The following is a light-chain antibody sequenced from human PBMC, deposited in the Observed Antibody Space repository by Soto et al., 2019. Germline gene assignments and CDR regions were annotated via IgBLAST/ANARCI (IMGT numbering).Light chain of an antibody. V-gene: IGKV1D-16*01. CDR3: QQYDTYPLT. J-gene: IGKJ4*01. Sequence: DIQMTQSPSSLSASVGDRVTITCRASQGISGWLAGYQQKPEKAPKSLVYAASSLHSGVPSRFSGSGSGTDFPLTISNLQPEDSATYYCQQYDTYPLTFGGGTKVEIK. CDR2: AAS. CDR1: QGISGW.